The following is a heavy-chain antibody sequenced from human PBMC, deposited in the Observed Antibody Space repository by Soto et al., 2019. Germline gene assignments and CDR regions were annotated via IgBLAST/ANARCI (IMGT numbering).Heavy chain of an antibody. V-gene: IGHV6-1*01. CDR3: VRLIGNSWLDS. CDR2: TYYRSKCYN. J-gene: IGHJ5*01. Sequence: SQTLSLTCDISGDSVSTNSATWNWIRQSPSRGLKWLGRTYYRSKCYNDYAVSVKSRITISPDTSNNQLFMQLNSVTPDDTVVYYCVRLIGNSWLDSWGQGTLVTVSS. D-gene: IGHD2-8*01. CDR1: GDSVSTNSAT.